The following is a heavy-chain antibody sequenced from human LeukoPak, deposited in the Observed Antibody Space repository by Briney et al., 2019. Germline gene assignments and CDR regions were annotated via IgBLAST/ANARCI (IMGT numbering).Heavy chain of an antibody. CDR3: ARDLVAIVATIGGLDRGVMDY. V-gene: IGHV3-66*01. J-gene: IGHJ4*02. D-gene: IGHD5-12*01. CDR2: IYSGGST. CDR1: GFTVSSNY. Sequence: PGGSLRVSCAASGFTVSSNYMSWVRQAPGKGLEWVSVIYSGGSTYYADSVKGRFTISRDKSKNTLYLQRNSLRAEDTAVYYCARDLVAIVATIGGLDRGVMDYWGQGTLVTVSS.